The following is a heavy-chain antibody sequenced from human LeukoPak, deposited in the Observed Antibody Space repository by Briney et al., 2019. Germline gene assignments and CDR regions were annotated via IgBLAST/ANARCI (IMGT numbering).Heavy chain of an antibody. D-gene: IGHD1-1*01. CDR3: ARDLTTVPNYYYYGMDV. V-gene: IGHV3-66*01. J-gene: IGHJ6*02. CDR1: GFTVSSNY. Sequence: PGGSLGLSCAASGFTVSSNYMSWVRQAPEKGLEWVSVIYSGGSTYYADSVKGRFTISRDNSKNTLYLQMNSLRAEDTAVYYCARDLTTVPNYYYYGMDVWGQGTTVTVSS. CDR2: IYSGGST.